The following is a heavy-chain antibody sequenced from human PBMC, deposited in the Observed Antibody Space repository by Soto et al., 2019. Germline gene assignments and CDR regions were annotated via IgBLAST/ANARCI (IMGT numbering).Heavy chain of an antibody. J-gene: IGHJ3*02. V-gene: IGHV1-69*01. D-gene: IGHD6-13*01. Sequence: QVQLVQSGAEVKKPGSSVKVSCKASGGTFSSYAISWVRQAPGQGLEWMGGIIPIFGTANYEQKFQGRVTITADESTSTAYMELSSLRSEDTAVYYCAREGGDSSSWYGAFDIWGQGTMVTVSS. CDR2: IIPIFGTA. CDR1: GGTFSSYA. CDR3: AREGGDSSSWYGAFDI.